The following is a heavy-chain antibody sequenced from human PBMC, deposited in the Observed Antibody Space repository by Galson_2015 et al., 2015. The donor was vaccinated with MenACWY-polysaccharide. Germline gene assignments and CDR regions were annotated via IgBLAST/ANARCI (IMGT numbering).Heavy chain of an antibody. J-gene: IGHJ6*02. V-gene: IGHV3-23*01. Sequence: SLRLSCAASGFTFSTYAMSWVRQAPGKGLEWVSAISGDGYSTYYADSVKGRFTISRDNSENTLYLQASSLRVEDTAIYYCARYCIIGECYTRYGMDVWGQGTSVTVSS. D-gene: IGHD2-8*01. CDR3: ARYCIIGECYTRYGMDV. CDR1: GFTFSTYA. CDR2: ISGDGYST.